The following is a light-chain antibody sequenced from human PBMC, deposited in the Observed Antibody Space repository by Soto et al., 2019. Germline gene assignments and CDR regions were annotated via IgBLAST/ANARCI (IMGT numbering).Light chain of an antibody. CDR3: GSWDSSLSAYV. J-gene: IGLJ1*01. CDR1: SSNIGGNS. CDR2: DDN. Sequence: SVLTQPPSVSAAPGQKVTISCFGNSSNIGGNSVSWYQQLPGTAPKLLIYDDNKRPSGIPDRFSGSKSGTSATLGITGFQTGDEADYYCGSWDSSLSAYVFGTGTKVTVL. V-gene: IGLV1-51*01.